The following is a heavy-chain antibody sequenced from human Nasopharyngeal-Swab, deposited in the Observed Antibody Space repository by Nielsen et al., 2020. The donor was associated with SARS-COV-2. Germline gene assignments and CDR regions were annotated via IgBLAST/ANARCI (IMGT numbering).Heavy chain of an antibody. CDR2: ISSSGSTI. CDR1: GFTFSDYY. J-gene: IGHJ4*02. D-gene: IGHD5-24*01. V-gene: IGHV3-11*04. CDR3: ARLRRDGYNVRALYFDY. Sequence: GESLKISCAASGFTFSDYYMNWVRQAPGKGLEWVSYISSSGSTIYYADSVKGRFTISRDNAKNSLYLQMNSLRAEDTAVYYCARLRRDGYNVRALYFDYWGQGTLVTVSS.